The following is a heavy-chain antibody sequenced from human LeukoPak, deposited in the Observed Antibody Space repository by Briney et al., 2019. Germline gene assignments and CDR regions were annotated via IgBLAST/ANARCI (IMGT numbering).Heavy chain of an antibody. Sequence: PGGSLRLSCAASGFTFDDYAMHWVRQAPGKGLEWVSGISWNNGSIGYADSVKGRFTISRDNAKNSLYLQMNSLRAEDTALYYCAKAVGDGEYYFDYWGQGTLVTVSS. J-gene: IGHJ4*02. CDR1: GFTFDDYA. D-gene: IGHD1-26*01. CDR2: ISWNNGSI. V-gene: IGHV3-9*01. CDR3: AKAVGDGEYYFDY.